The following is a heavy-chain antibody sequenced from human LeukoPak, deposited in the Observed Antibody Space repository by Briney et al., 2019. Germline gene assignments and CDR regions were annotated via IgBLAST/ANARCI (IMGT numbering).Heavy chain of an antibody. D-gene: IGHD3-3*01. CDR1: GFTFDDYA. CDR2: ISWNSGSI. CDR3: AKASGPNYYYYGMDV. Sequence: PGRSLRLSCAASGFTFDDYAMHWVRQAPGKGLEWVSGISWNSGSIGYADSVKGRFTISRDNAKNSLYLQMNSLRAEDTALYYCAKASGPNYYYYGMDVWGQGTTVTVSS. J-gene: IGHJ6*02. V-gene: IGHV3-9*01.